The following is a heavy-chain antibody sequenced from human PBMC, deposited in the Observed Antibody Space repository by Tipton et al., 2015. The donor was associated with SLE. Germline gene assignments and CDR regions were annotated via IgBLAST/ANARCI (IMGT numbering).Heavy chain of an antibody. CDR3: AKGDSGSFPYWYFDL. CDR1: GFAFGSHG. D-gene: IGHD1-26*01. J-gene: IGHJ2*01. Sequence: SLRLSCVGSGFAFGSHGIHWVRQAPGKGLEWVSYISTTGNTIYYADSVKGRFTISRDNAKNSLFLQMNSLRAEDTAVYYCAKGDSGSFPYWYFDLWGRGTLVTVSS. CDR2: ISTTGNTI. V-gene: IGHV3-48*01.